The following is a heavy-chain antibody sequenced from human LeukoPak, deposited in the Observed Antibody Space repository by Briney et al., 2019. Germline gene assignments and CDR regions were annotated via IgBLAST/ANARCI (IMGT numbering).Heavy chain of an antibody. V-gene: IGHV4-4*07. CDR2: IYTSGST. CDR3: ARDGGYGDYVRWVY. CDR1: GGSISSYY. Sequence: SETLSLTCTVSGGSISSYYWSWIRQPAGKGLEWIGRIYTSGSTNYNPSLKSRVTMSVDTSKNQFSLNLSSATAADTAVYYCARDGGYGDYVRWVYWGQGTLVTVSS. D-gene: IGHD4-17*01. J-gene: IGHJ4*02.